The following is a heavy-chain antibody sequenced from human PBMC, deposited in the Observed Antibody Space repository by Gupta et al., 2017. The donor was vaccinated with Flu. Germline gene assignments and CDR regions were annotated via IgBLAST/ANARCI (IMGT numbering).Heavy chain of an antibody. CDR1: GGSISSYY. D-gene: IGHD5-12*01. Sequence: QVQLQESGPGLVKPSETLSLTCTVSGGSISSYYWSWIRQPPGKGLEWIGYIYYSGSTNYNPSLKSRVTISVDTSKNQFSLKLSSVTAADTAVYYCARAIKTGMERWLQSRGWYFDLWGRGTLVTVSS. V-gene: IGHV4-59*01. CDR3: ARAIKTGMERWLQSRGWYFDL. CDR2: IYYSGST. J-gene: IGHJ2*01.